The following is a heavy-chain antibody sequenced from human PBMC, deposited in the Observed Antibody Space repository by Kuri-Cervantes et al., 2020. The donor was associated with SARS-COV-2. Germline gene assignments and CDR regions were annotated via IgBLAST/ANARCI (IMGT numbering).Heavy chain of an antibody. CDR3: ATLRGYCSSTSCPDY. CDR2: MNPNSGNT. J-gene: IGHJ4*02. CDR1: GYTFTSYD. Sequence: ASVKVSCKASGYTFTSYDINWVRQATGQGLEWMGWMNPNSGNTGYAQKFQGRVTMTEDTSTDTAYMELSSLRSEDTAVYYCATLRGYCSSTSCPDYWGQGTLVTVSS. V-gene: IGHV1-8*02. D-gene: IGHD2-2*01.